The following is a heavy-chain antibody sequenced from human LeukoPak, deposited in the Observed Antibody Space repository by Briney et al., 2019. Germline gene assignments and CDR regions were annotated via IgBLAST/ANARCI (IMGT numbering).Heavy chain of an antibody. V-gene: IGHV3-30-3*01. CDR2: ISYDGSNK. Sequence: GGSLRLPCAASGFTFSNYAMHWVRQAPGKGLEWVAVISYDGSNKYYADSVKGRFTISRDNSKNTLSLHMNSLRAEDTAVYYCARDNQWYFDYWGQGTLVTVPS. CDR1: GFTFSNYA. D-gene: IGHD6-19*01. J-gene: IGHJ4*02. CDR3: ARDNQWYFDY.